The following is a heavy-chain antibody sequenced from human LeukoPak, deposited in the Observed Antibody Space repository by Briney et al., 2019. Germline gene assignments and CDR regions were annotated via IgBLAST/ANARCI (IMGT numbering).Heavy chain of an antibody. CDR1: GFTFSSYA. CDR2: ISSNGGST. CDR3: ARDGGSQGGLFYYFDY. V-gene: IGHV3-64*01. Sequence: GGSLRLSCAASGFTFSSYAMHWVRQAPGKGLEYVSAISSNGGSTYYANSVKGRFTISRDNSKNTLYLQMGSLRAEDMAVYYCARDGGSQGGLFYYFDYWGQGTLVTVSS. D-gene: IGHD3-10*01. J-gene: IGHJ4*02.